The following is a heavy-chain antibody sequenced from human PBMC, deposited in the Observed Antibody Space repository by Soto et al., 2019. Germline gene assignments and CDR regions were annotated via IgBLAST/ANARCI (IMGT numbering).Heavy chain of an antibody. J-gene: IGHJ4*02. Sequence: SETLFLTCTVSGGSVSTTSYFWAWVRQSPAKGLEWIGSINYRRTTFYIASLKSRATISVDTSKNQFSLKLNSMTAADTAVYYCARHNYGSGSTYFDYWGQGTLVTVSS. CDR2: INYRRTT. CDR1: GGSVSTTSYF. D-gene: IGHD3-10*01. V-gene: IGHV4-39*01. CDR3: ARHNYGSGSTYFDY.